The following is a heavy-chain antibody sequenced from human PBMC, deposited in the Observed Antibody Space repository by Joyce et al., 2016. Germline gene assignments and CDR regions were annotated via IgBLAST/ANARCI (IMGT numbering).Heavy chain of an antibody. J-gene: IGHJ5*02. V-gene: IGHV5-51*03. CDR2: VYPDDSTT. D-gene: IGHD2-2*02. CDR1: GYSFFGHW. CDR3: ARLNGYCSRTTCHMRNRWFDP. Sequence: EVQLVQSGAEVKKPGESLKISCKGYGYSFFGHWIVWVRQMPGKGLEWIGIVYPDDSTTKDSPSFQSQVTVAADRSIQTAYPQWDSLKDADTANYYCARLNGYCSRTTCHMRNRWFDPWGQGAPVTVSS.